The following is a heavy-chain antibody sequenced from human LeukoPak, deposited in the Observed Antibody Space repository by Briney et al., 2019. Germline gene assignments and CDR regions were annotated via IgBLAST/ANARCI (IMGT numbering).Heavy chain of an antibody. J-gene: IGHJ4*02. CDR2: ISGSGGST. CDR1: GFTFSSYA. V-gene: IGHV3-23*01. Sequence: PGGSLRLSCAASGFTFSSYAMSWVREAPGKGLEWVSAISGSGGSTYYADSVKGRFTISRDNSKNTLYLQMNSLRAEDTAVYYCAKGHYGDYDLDYWGQGTLVTVSS. CDR3: AKGHYGDYDLDY. D-gene: IGHD4-17*01.